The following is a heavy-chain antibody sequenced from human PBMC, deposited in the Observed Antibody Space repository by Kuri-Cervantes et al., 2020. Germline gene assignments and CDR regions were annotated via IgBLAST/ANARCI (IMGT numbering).Heavy chain of an antibody. D-gene: IGHD3-10*01. CDR1: GFIVSNNY. CDR3: ARASGSGSSGSGYYYYMDV. V-gene: IGHV3-7*03. Sequence: GGSLRLSCAASGFIVSNNYMSWVRQAPEKGLEWVANIKQDGSEKYYVDSVKGRFTTSRDNAKNSLYVQMNSLRVEDTALYHCARASGSGSSGSGYYYYMDVWGKGTTVTVSS. J-gene: IGHJ6*03. CDR2: IKQDGSEK.